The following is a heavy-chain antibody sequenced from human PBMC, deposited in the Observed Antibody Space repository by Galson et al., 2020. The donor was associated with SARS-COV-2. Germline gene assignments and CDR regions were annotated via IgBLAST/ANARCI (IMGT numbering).Heavy chain of an antibody. CDR2: TYYRSKWYN. CDR1: GDSVSNNSAA. CDR3: ARDRIRYSGYGAIYYYYGMDV. J-gene: IGHJ6*02. Sequence: SETLSLTCAISGDSVSNNSAAWNWIRQSPSRGLEWLGRTYYRSKWYNDYAVSVKSRMTINPDTSKNQFSLHLNSVTSEDTAVYYCARDRIRYSGYGAIYYYYGMDVWGQGTTVTVSS. V-gene: IGHV6-1*01. D-gene: IGHD5-12*01.